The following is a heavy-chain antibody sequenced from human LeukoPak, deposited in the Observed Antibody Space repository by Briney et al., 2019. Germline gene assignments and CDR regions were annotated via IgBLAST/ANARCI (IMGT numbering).Heavy chain of an antibody. Sequence: GGSLRLSCAASGFTFSSYAMSWVRQAPGKGLKWVSAISGSGGSTYYADSVKGRFTISRDNSKNTLYLQMNSLRAEDTAVYYCAKGEKYCSSTSCNYYYYMDVWGKGTTVTVSS. J-gene: IGHJ6*03. CDR3: AKGEKYCSSTSCNYYYYMDV. CDR2: ISGSGGST. CDR1: GFTFSSYA. D-gene: IGHD2-2*01. V-gene: IGHV3-23*01.